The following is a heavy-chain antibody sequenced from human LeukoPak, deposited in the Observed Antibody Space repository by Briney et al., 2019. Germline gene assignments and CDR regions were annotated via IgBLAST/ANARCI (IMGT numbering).Heavy chain of an antibody. CDR2: INHSGST. J-gene: IGHJ5*02. Sequence: SETLSLTCAVYGGSFSGYYWSWIRQPPGKGLEWIGEINHSGSTNYNPSLKSRVTISVDTSKNQFSLKLSSVTAADTAVYYCARARYDFWSGYYVWFDPWGQGTLVTVPS. CDR3: ARARYDFWSGYYVWFDP. V-gene: IGHV4-34*01. CDR1: GGSFSGYY. D-gene: IGHD3-3*01.